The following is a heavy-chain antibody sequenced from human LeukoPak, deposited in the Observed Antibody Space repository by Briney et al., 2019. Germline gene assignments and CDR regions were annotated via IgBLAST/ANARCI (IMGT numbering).Heavy chain of an antibody. CDR2: IYYTGTR. CDR1: GRSIRIHY. V-gene: IGHV4-59*08. CDR3: ARQGIDAFDI. Sequence: SVTLSLTCTLSGRSIRIHYWSWIRQPPGGGREWIAYIYYTGTRNYKPSLKSRVTIPVDTSRNQISLRPSSVTAARTAVYFCARQGIDAFDIWGQGTLVTVSS. J-gene: IGHJ3*02.